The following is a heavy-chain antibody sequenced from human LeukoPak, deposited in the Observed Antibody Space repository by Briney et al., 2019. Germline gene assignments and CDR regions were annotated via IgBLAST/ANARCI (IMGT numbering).Heavy chain of an antibody. CDR1: GGTFSSYA. V-gene: IGHV1-69*04. CDR3: ARGFLEWLLLPDDAFDI. D-gene: IGHD3-3*01. J-gene: IGHJ3*02. Sequence: ASVKVSCKASGGTFSSYAISWVRQAPGQGLEWMGRIIPILGIANYAQKFQGRVTITADKSTSTAYMELSSLRSEDTAVYYCARGFLEWLLLPDDAFDIWGQGTMVTVSS. CDR2: IIPILGIA.